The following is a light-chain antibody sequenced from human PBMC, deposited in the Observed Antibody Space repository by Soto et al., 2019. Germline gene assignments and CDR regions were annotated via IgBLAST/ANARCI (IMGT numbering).Light chain of an antibody. CDR1: SSDVGGYNY. J-gene: IGLJ1*01. V-gene: IGLV2-14*01. CDR2: DVS. Sequence: QSVLTQPASVSGSPGQSITISCTGSSSDVGGYNYVSWYQQHPGIAPTLMIYDVSDRPSGVSNRFSGSKSGNTASLTISGLQAEDEADYYCSSYSPSSQRVFGTGTKLTVL. CDR3: SSYSPSSQRV.